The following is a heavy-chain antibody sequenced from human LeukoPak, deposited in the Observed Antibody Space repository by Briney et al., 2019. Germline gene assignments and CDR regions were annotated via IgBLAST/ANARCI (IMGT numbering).Heavy chain of an antibody. Sequence: PGESLRLSCAASGFMFKNHAMTWVRQAPGRGLEWVSSVGGGGTTYYAGSVKGRFTVSRDNSKSMLYLQMNSLRAADSAVYFRAKTFREEAGNWFLSFDFWGQGTLVTVSS. J-gene: IGHJ4*02. CDR1: GFMFKNHA. D-gene: IGHD1-1*01. V-gene: IGHV3-23*01. CDR3: AKTFREEAGNWFLSFDF. CDR2: VGGGGTT.